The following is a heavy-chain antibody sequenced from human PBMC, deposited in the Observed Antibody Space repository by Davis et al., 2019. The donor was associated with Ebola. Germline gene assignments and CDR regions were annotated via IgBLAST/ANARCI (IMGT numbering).Heavy chain of an antibody. CDR2: INPNSGGT. D-gene: IGHD3-10*01. J-gene: IGHJ6*04. Sequence: AASVKVSCKASGYTFTGYYMHWVRQAPGQGLEWMGRINPNSGGTNYAQKFQGRVTMTRDTSSSTVHLELRRLRSDDTAVYYCARDYRQFRLFGELGTVGVGVWGKGTTVTVS. V-gene: IGHV1-2*06. CDR3: ARDYRQFRLFGELGTVGVGV. CDR1: GYTFTGYY.